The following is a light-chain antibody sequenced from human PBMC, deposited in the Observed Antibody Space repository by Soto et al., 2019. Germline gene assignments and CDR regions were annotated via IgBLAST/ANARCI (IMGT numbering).Light chain of an antibody. CDR2: SNN. CDR1: SSNIGSNT. V-gene: IGLV1-44*01. Sequence: QSVLTQPPSASGTPGQRVTISCSGSSSNIGSNTVNWYQQLPGTAPKLLIYSNNQRPSGVPDRFSGSKSGTSASLAISGLQSADEADYYCAAWDESLNGYVFGTGTKVTVL. J-gene: IGLJ1*01. CDR3: AAWDESLNGYV.